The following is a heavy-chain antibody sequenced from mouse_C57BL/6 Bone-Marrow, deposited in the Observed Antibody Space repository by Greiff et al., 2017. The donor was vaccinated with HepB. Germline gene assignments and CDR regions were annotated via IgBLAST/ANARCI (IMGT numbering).Heavy chain of an antibody. Sequence: EVQGVESGGGLVQPKGSLKLSCAASGFSFNTYAMNWVRQAPGKGLEWVARIRSKSNNYATYYADSVKDRFTISRDDSESMLYLQMNNLKTEDTAMYYCVRRETTVVADYYAMDYWGQGTSVTVSS. CDR1: GFSFNTYA. V-gene: IGHV10-1*01. D-gene: IGHD1-1*01. CDR3: VRRETTVVADYYAMDY. J-gene: IGHJ4*01. CDR2: IRSKSNNYAT.